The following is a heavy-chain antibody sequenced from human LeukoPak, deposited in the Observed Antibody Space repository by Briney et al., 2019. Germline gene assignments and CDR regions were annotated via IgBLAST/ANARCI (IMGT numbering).Heavy chain of an antibody. Sequence: PSETLSLTCTVSGGSISSSSYYWGWIRQPPGKGLEWIGSIYYSGSTYYNPSLKSRVTISVDTSKNQFSLKLSSVTAADTAVYYCAREKIGFYAFDIWGQGTMVTVSS. CDR3: AREKIGFYAFDI. D-gene: IGHD3-10*01. J-gene: IGHJ3*02. V-gene: IGHV4-39*07. CDR2: IYYSGST. CDR1: GGSISSSSYY.